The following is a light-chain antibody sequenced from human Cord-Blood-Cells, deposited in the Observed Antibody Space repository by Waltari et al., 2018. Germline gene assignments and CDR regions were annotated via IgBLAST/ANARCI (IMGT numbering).Light chain of an antibody. CDR3: QPWDGSTVA. CDR1: KLGDKY. J-gene: IGLJ2*01. CDR2: QES. V-gene: IGLV3-1*01. Sequence: SYELTQPPSVSVSPGQTASITCSGDKLGDKYAWWYQQKPGRSPVLVIYQESKRPAGIPERFSASYARNTATLTISGTHAMDEADYYCQPWDGSTVAFGGGTKLTVL.